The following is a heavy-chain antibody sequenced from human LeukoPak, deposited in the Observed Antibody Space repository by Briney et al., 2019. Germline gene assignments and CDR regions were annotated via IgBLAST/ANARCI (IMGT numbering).Heavy chain of an antibody. CDR3: ARGGSSYNDEHEEFDY. J-gene: IGHJ4*02. CDR1: GYTFTSYG. CDR2: MNPNSGYT. D-gene: IGHD3-22*01. Sequence: ASVKVSCKASGYTFTSYGISWVRQAPGQGLEWMGWMNPNSGYTGYEQKFQGRVTMTRDTSTSTAYMELSSLRSEDTAGYYCARGGSSYNDEHEEFDYWGQGTVVTVSS. V-gene: IGHV1-8*02.